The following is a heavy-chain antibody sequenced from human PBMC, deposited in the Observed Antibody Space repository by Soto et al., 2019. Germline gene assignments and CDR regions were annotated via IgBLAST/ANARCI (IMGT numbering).Heavy chain of an antibody. CDR2: IYYSGST. J-gene: IGHJ4*02. V-gene: IGHV4-59*01. CDR1: GGSISSYY. Sequence: PSETLSLTCTVSGGSISSYYWSWIRQPPGKGLEWIGYIYYSGSTNYNPSLKSRVTISVDTSKNQFSLKLSSVTAADTAVYYCARFPYGDHLYYFDYWGQGTLVTVSS. D-gene: IGHD4-17*01. CDR3: ARFPYGDHLYYFDY.